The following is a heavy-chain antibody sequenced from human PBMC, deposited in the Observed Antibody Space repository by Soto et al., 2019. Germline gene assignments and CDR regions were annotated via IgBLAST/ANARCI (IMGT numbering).Heavy chain of an antibody. V-gene: IGHV1-2*04. CDR3: FSGFRDGYTRGFDP. Sequence: ASVNVSCKASGYTFTGYYMHWVRQAPGQGLEWMGWINPNSGGTNYAQKLQGWVTMTRDTSISTAYMELNSLRAEDTAVYYCFSGFRDGYTRGFDPWGQGTLVTVSS. CDR2: INPNSGGT. D-gene: IGHD5-12*01. CDR1: GYTFTGYY. J-gene: IGHJ5*02.